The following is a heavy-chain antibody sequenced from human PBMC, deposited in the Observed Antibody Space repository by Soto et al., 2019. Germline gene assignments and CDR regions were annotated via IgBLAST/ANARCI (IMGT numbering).Heavy chain of an antibody. CDR1: GGSISSGGYY. J-gene: IGHJ5*02. D-gene: IGHD2-15*01. CDR3: ARVAVGEWRLDP. V-gene: IGHV4-31*03. CDR2: IYYSGST. Sequence: TLSLTCTVSGGSISSGGYYWSWIRQHPGKGLEWIGYIYYSGSTYYNPSLKSRVTISVDTSKNQFSLKLSSVTAADTAVYYCARVAVGEWRLDPWGQGTLVTVYS.